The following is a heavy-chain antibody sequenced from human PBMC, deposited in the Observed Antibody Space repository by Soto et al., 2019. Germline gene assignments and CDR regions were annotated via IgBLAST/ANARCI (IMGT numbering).Heavy chain of an antibody. J-gene: IGHJ4*02. V-gene: IGHV1-18*01. Sequence: GASVKVSCKASGYTFTSYGISWVRQAPGQGLEWMGWISAYNGNTNYAQKLQGRVTMTTDTSTSTAYMELRSLRSDDTAVYYCAGVDRIFGVVTWDYYFDYWGQGTLVTVSS. CDR2: ISAYNGNT. CDR3: AGVDRIFGVVTWDYYFDY. D-gene: IGHD3-3*01. CDR1: GYTFTSYG.